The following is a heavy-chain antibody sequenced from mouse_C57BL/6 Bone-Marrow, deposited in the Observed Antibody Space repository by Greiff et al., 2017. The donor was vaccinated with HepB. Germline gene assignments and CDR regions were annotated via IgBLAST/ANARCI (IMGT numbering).Heavy chain of an antibody. CDR2: IDPENGDT. J-gene: IGHJ2*01. Sequence: VQLQESGAELVRPGASVKLSCTASGFNIKDDYMHWVKQRPEQGLEWIGWIDPENGDTEYASKFQSKATITADTSSNTAYLQLSSLTSEDTAVYYYTTCFYCNYGYWGQGTTLTVSS. CDR1: GFNIKDDY. D-gene: IGHD2-1*01. CDR3: TTCFYCNYGY. V-gene: IGHV14-4*01.